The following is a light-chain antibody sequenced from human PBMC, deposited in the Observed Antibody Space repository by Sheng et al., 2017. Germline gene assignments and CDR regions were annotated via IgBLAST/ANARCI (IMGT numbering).Light chain of an antibody. CDR2: KVS. J-gene: IGKJ3*01. V-gene: IGKV2-30*02. CDR3: MQGTHWRT. CDR1: QSLVHSDGNTY. Sequence: DVVLTQSPLYLPVTLGQPASISCRSSQSLVHSDGNTYLNWFHQRPGQSPRRLIYKVSNRDSGVPDRFSGSGSGTDFTLKISRVEAEDVGVYYCMQGTHWRTFGPGTKWIS.